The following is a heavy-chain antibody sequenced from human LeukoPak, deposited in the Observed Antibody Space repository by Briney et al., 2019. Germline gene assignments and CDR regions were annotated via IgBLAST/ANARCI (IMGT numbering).Heavy chain of an antibody. CDR3: ARGPPGRVYDSSKRGLFDP. V-gene: IGHV1-46*01. D-gene: IGHD3-22*01. J-gene: IGHJ5*02. Sequence: VSVKVSCKASGYTFSSYYMHWVRQAPGQGLEWMGIINPSGGTTSYAQKFQGRLTMTRDTSTSTVFMELSSLRSEDTAVYYCARGPPGRVYDSSKRGLFDPWGQGTLVTVSS. CDR1: GYTFSSYY. CDR2: INPSGGTT.